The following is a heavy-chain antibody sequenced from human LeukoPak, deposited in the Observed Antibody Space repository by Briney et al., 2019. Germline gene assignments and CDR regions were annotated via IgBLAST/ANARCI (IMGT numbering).Heavy chain of an antibody. D-gene: IGHD6-19*01. CDR1: GFTFSSYA. V-gene: IGHV3-23*01. CDR2: ISGSGGST. CDR3: AKDPQWPPLREDI. Sequence: GGSLRLSCAASGFTFSSYAMSWVRQAPGKGLEWVSAISGSGGSTYYADSVKGRFTISRDNSKNTLYPQMNSLRAEDTAVYYCAKDPQWPPLREDIWGQGTMVTVSS. J-gene: IGHJ3*02.